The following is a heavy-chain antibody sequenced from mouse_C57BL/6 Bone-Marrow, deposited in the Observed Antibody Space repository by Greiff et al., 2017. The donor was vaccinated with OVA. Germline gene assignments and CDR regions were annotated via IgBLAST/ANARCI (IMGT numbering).Heavy chain of an antibody. CDR1: GYTFTSYW. D-gene: IGHD2-12*01. CDR3: ANDVGGAY. J-gene: IGHJ3*01. Sequence: VKVVESGAELVKPGASVKLSCKASGYTFTSYWMHWVKQRPGQGLEWIGMIHPNSGSTNYNEKFKSKATLTVDKSSSTAYMQLSSLTSEDSAVYYCANDVGGAYWGQGTLVTVSA. V-gene: IGHV1-64*01. CDR2: IHPNSGST.